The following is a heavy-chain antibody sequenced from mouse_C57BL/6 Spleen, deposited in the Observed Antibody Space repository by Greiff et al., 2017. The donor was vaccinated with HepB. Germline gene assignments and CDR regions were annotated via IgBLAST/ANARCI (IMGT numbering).Heavy chain of an antibody. CDR1: GYTFTSYG. D-gene: IGHD2-4*01. Sequence: QVQLQQSGAELARPGASVKLSCKASGYTFTSYGISWVKQRTGQGLEWIGEIYPRSGNTYYNEKFKGKATLTADKSSSTAYMGLRSLTSEDSAVYFCARRYDYDGAWFAYWGQGTLVTVSA. CDR2: IYPRSGNT. V-gene: IGHV1-81*01. CDR3: ARRYDYDGAWFAY. J-gene: IGHJ3*01.